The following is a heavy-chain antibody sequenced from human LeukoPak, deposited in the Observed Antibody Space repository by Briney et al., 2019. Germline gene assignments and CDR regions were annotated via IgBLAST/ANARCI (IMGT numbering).Heavy chain of an antibody. D-gene: IGHD1-26*01. J-gene: IGHJ4*02. CDR3: TTEVGATAKG. CDR1: GFTVSDNY. V-gene: IGHV3-15*01. Sequence: GGSLRLSCAASGFTVSDNYMSWVRQAPGKGLEWVGRIKTKSEGGTTDCAAPVKGRFTISRDDSKNTLYLQMNSLKGEDTGVYYCTTEVGATAKGWGQGTLVTVSS. CDR2: IKTKSEGGTT.